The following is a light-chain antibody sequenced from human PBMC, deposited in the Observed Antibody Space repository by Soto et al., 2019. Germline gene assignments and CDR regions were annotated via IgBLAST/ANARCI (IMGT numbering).Light chain of an antibody. V-gene: IGLV1-40*01. J-gene: IGLJ2*01. CDR3: QSYDSSLSGVV. Sequence: HSVLTQPPSVSGAPGHRVTISCTGSSSNIGAGYDVHWYQQLPGTAPKLLIYGNSNRPSGFPDRFSGSKSGTSASLAITGLQAEDEADYYCQSYDSSLSGVVFGGGTKLTVL. CDR2: GNS. CDR1: SSNIGAGYD.